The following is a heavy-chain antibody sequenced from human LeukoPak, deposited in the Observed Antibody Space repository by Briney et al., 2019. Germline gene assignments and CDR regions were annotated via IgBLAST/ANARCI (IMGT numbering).Heavy chain of an antibody. D-gene: IGHD4-17*01. V-gene: IGHV3-30*02. CDR1: GFTFSSYG. J-gene: IGHJ4*02. CDR3: AKDLGDYGDY. Sequence: PGGSLRLSCAASGFTFSSYGMHWVRQTPGKGLEWVAFIRYDGSNKYYADSVKGRFTISRDNSKNTLYLQTNSLRAEDTAVYYCAKDLGDYGDYWGQGTLVTVSS. CDR2: IRYDGSNK.